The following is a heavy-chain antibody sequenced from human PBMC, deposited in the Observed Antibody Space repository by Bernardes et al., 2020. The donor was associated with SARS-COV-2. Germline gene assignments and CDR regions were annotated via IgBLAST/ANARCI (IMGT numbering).Heavy chain of an antibody. Sequence: GSLRLSCAASGFTVSTNYMSWVRQAPGKGLEWISLIYSGGNTYFADSVKGRFTVSRDNSRNTLYLQMNSLTVDDTAMYYCARSGEGGRAFDVWGQGTVVTVSS. CDR2: IYSGGNT. D-gene: IGHD2-15*01. CDR3: ARSGEGGRAFDV. V-gene: IGHV3-53*01. J-gene: IGHJ3*01. CDR1: GFTVSTNY.